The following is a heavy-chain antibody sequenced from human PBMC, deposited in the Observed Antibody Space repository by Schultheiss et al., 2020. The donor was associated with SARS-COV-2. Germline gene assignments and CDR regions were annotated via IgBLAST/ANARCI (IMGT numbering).Heavy chain of an antibody. CDR2: VYYSGNT. CDR1: GGSISGYY. CDR3: GYYGSGMPYFQY. V-gene: IGHV4-59*08. J-gene: IGHJ4*01. D-gene: IGHD3-10*01. Sequence: SETLSLTCTVSGGSISGYYWSWVRQPPGKGLEWIGYVYYSGNTNYSPSLKSRVTMSVDTSRNQVSLKLSSVTAADTAVYYCGYYGSGMPYFQYSGHGSQVTVSS.